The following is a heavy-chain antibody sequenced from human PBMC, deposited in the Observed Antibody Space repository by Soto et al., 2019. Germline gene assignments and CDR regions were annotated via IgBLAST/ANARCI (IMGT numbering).Heavy chain of an antibody. CDR3: ARDLGFLEDTAMVPGVY. V-gene: IGHV3-48*02. D-gene: IGHD5-18*01. CDR2: ISSSSSTI. J-gene: IGHJ4*02. CDR1: GFTFSSYS. Sequence: GGSLRLSCAASGFTFSSYSMNWVRQAPGKGLEWVSYISSSSSTIYYADYVKGRFTISRDNAKNSLYLQMNSLRDDDTAVYYCARDLGFLEDTAMVPGVYWGQGTLVTVSS.